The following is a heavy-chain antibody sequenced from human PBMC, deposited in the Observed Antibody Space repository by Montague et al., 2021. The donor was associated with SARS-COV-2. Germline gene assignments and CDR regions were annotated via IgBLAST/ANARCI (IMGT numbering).Heavy chain of an antibody. CDR3: ARTYYYGSGSYYTYYFDY. V-gene: IGHV2-70*01. CDR2: IDWDDDK. J-gene: IGHJ4*02. CDR1: GFSLSTSGMC. Sequence: PALVKPTQTLTLTCTFSGFSLSTSGMCVSWIRQPPGKALEWLALIDWDDDKYYSISLKTRLTISKYTSKNQVVLTMTNMDPVDTATYYCARTYYYGSGSYYTYYFDYWGQGTLVTVSS. D-gene: IGHD3-10*01.